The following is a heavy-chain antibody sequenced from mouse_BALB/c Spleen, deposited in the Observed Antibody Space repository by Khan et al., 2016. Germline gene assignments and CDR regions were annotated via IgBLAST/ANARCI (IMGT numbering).Heavy chain of an antibody. J-gene: IGHJ3*01. CDR3: ARRATPEGFAY. CDR2: IYWDDDK. V-gene: IGHV8-12*01. CDR1: GFSLSTSGMG. Sequence: QVTLKESGPGILQPSQTLSLTCSFSGFSLSTSGMGVSWIRQPSGKGLEWLAHIYWDDDKRYNPSLKSRLTISKDTSSNQVFLKITSVDTADTATYYGARRATPEGFAYWGQGTLVTVSA.